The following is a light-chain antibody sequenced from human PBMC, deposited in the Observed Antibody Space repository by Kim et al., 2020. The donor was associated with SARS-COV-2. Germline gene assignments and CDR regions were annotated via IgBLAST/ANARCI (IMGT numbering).Light chain of an antibody. CDR2: GAS. J-gene: IGKJ2*01. Sequence: SVPPGERATRSCRASQSVSSNLAWYQQKPGQAPRLLIYGASTRATGIPARFSGSGSGTEFTLTISSLQSEDFAVYYCQQYNNWPYTFGQGTKLEIK. CDR1: QSVSSN. V-gene: IGKV3-15*01. CDR3: QQYNNWPYT.